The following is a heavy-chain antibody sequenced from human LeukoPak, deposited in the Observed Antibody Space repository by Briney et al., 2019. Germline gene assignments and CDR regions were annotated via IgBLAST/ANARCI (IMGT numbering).Heavy chain of an antibody. CDR3: ARSITISGVTSPPGY. CDR1: GYTFTSYD. J-gene: IGHJ4*02. V-gene: IGHV1-8*01. D-gene: IGHD3-3*01. CDR2: MNPNSGNT. Sequence: ASVKVSCKASGYTFTSYDINWVRQATGQGLEWMGWMNPNSGNTGYAQKFQGRVTMTRNTSISTAYMELSSLRSEDTAVYYCARSITISGVTSPPGYWGQGTLVTVSS.